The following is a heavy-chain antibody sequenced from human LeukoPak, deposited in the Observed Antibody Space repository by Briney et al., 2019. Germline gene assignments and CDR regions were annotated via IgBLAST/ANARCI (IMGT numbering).Heavy chain of an antibody. V-gene: IGHV3-11*04. Sequence: GGSLRLSCAASGFTFSDYYMSWIRQAPGKGLEWVSYISSSGSTIYYADSAKGRFTISRDNAKNSLYLQMNSLRAEDTAVYYCAREFWFGEGNAFDIWGQGTMVTVSS. D-gene: IGHD3-10*01. CDR1: GFTFSDYY. CDR2: ISSSGSTI. J-gene: IGHJ3*02. CDR3: AREFWFGEGNAFDI.